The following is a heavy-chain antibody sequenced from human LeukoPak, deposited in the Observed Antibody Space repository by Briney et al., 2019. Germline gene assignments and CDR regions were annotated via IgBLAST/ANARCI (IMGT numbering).Heavy chain of an antibody. CDR3: ARGTHIVVVVDYGMDV. J-gene: IGHJ6*02. V-gene: IGHV3-30-3*01. CDR2: ISYDGSNK. D-gene: IGHD2-15*01. Sequence: GGSLRLSCAASGFTFSSYAMHWVRQAPGKGLEWVAVISYDGSNKYYADSVKGRFTISRDNSKNTLYLQMNSLRVEDAAVYYCARGTHIVVVVDYGMDVWGQGTTVTVSS. CDR1: GFTFSSYA.